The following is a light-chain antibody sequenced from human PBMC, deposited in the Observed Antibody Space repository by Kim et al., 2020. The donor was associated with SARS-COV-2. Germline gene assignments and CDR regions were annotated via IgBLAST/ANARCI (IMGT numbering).Light chain of an antibody. V-gene: IGKV3-11*02. CDR1: EGISY. Sequence: SSPGESVTLSCRASEGISYLAWYQQKLGQAPRLLIYDASQRAPGIPARFSGSGSGRDFSLRISTLEPEDFAIYYCQVRSNWPPTLTFGGGTKVEI. CDR3: QVRSNWPPTLT. J-gene: IGKJ4*01. CDR2: DAS.